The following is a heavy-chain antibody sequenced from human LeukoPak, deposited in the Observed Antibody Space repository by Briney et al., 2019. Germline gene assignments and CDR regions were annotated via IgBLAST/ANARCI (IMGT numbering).Heavy chain of an antibody. CDR3: AKDVYGDYGGLDY. Sequence: GGSLRLSCAASGFLFSTYAMSWVRQAPGKGLGWVSSIRGSDGSTYYADSVKGRFAISRDNSKNTLYLQMNSLRAEDTAVYYCAKDVYGDYGGLDYWGQGTLVTVSS. J-gene: IGHJ4*02. V-gene: IGHV3-23*01. CDR2: IRGSDGST. CDR1: GFLFSTYA. D-gene: IGHD4-17*01.